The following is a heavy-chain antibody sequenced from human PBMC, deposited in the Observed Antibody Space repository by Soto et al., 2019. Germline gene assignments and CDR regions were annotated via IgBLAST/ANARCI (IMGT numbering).Heavy chain of an antibody. V-gene: IGHV3-30-3*01. CDR2: ISFDGNII. CDR1: DFSFSSYA. Sequence: GGSLRLSCAASDFSFSSYAMHWIRQAPGKGLEWLAVISFDGNIIQYADSVKGRFIISRENSKNTLYLQMDSLRGDDTAVYYCARTFDTIKYYFDYLGQGTLVTVSS. D-gene: IGHD3-9*01. J-gene: IGHJ4*02. CDR3: ARTFDTIKYYFDY.